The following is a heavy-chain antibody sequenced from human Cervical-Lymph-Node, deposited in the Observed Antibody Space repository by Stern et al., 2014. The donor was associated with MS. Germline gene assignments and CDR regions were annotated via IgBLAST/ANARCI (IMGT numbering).Heavy chain of an antibody. D-gene: IGHD1-26*01. CDR1: GLTFRKYG. CDR2: IRSEIYGGTT. Sequence: EVQLVESGGGLVQPGRSLRLSCTTSGLTFRKYGMNWFRQTPGKGLQWVGFIRSEIYGGTTEDAAFVKDRFIISRDDSKNITYLQMNSLKNEDTAVYYCTVGVWNLWGQGTLVTVSS. CDR3: TVGVWNL. V-gene: IGHV3-49*03. J-gene: IGHJ5*02.